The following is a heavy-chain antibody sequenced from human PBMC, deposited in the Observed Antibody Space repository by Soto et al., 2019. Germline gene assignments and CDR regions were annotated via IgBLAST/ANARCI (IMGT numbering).Heavy chain of an antibody. J-gene: IGHJ4*02. CDR2: MYSGGTAT. V-gene: IGHV3-53*01. CDR3: ARGVPVGAIGRFYFDS. CDR1: GFSVSNNY. Sequence: EVQLVESGGALIQPGGSLRLSCAASGFSVSNNYMTWVRQAPGKGLEWVSVMYSGGTATSYADSVKGRFTVSRDNSKNTLSLQLDNLRAEDTAVYYCARGVPVGAIGRFYFDSWGQGTLVTVSS. D-gene: IGHD1-26*01.